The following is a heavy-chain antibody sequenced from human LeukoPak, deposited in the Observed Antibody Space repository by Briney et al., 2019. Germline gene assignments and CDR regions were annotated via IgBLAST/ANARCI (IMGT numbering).Heavy chain of an antibody. CDR1: GFTFNRYA. CDR2: ISGSGGST. D-gene: IGHD3-22*01. V-gene: IGHV3-23*01. J-gene: IGHJ4*02. CDR3: AKEGDYYDSSGYYG. Sequence: GGSLRLSCAASGFTFNRYAMSWVRQAPGKGLEWVSAISGSGGSTYYADSVKGRFTISRDNSKNTLYLQMNSLRAEDTAVYYCAKEGDYYDSSGYYGWGQGTLVTVSS.